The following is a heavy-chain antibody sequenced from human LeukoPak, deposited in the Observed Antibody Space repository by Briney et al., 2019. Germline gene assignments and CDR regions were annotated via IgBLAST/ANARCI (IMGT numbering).Heavy chain of an antibody. CDR1: GYTFTSYD. CDR2: MNPNSGNT. D-gene: IGHD3-3*01. V-gene: IGHV1-8*01. CDR3: ARAGTSYYDFWSGYYYYMDV. J-gene: IGHJ6*03. Sequence: GASVKVSCKASGYTFTSYDINWVRQATGQGLVWMGWMNPNSGNTGYAQKFQGRVTMTRNTSISTAYMELSSLISEDTAVYYCARAGTSYYDFWSGYYYYMDVWGKGTTVTVSS.